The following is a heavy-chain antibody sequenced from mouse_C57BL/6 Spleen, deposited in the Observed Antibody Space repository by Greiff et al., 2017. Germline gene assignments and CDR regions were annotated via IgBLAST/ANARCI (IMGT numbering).Heavy chain of an antibody. V-gene: IGHV2-2*01. CDR3: APHYGSWYFDV. J-gene: IGHJ1*03. Sequence: QVQLKESGPGLVQPSQSLSITCTVSGFSLTSYGVHWVRQSPGKGLEWLGVIWSGGSTDYNAAFISRLSISKDNSKSQVFFKMNSLQADDTAIYYCAPHYGSWYFDVWGTGTTVTVSS. D-gene: IGHD1-1*01. CDR2: IWSGGST. CDR1: GFSLTSYG.